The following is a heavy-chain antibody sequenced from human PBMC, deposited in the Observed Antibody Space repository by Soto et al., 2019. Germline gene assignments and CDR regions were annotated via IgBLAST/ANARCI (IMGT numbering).Heavy chain of an antibody. CDR1: SGSISSSNW. CDR3: ARANTGTTMNRYYYMDG. CDR2: IYHSGST. D-gene: IGHD1-1*01. V-gene: IGHV4-4*02. Sequence: SETLSLTCAVSSGSISSSNWWSWVRQPPGKGLEWIGEIYHSGSTNYNPSLKSRVTISVDKSKNQFSLKLSSVTAADTAVYYCARANTGTTMNRYYYMDGWGKGTTVTVAS. J-gene: IGHJ6*03.